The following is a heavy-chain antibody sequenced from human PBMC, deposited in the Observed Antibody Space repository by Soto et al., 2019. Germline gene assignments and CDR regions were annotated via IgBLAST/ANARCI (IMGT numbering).Heavy chain of an antibody. CDR1: GYSFTSYL. V-gene: IGHV5-51*01. J-gene: IGHJ5*02. Sequence: PGESLKISFKGSGYSFTSYLIAWVRQMPGKGLECMGIIYPGDSDTRYSPSFEGQVTISADKSINTAYLQWSSLKASDSAMYYCARPFDTSGWYDHWGQGTLVTV. CDR2: IYPGDSDT. D-gene: IGHD3-3*01. CDR3: ARPFDTSGWYDH.